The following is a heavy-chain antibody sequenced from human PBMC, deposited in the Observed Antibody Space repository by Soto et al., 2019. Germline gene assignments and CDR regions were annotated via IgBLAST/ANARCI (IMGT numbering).Heavy chain of an antibody. CDR1: GYTFTTYG. V-gene: IGHV1-18*01. Sequence: QIQLLQSGAEVKKPGTSVKVSCQASGYTFTTYGIIWVRQAPVQGLEWMGWINPNSGHTNYAQTLKDRATMTTDTSTNTAYMELRTLTSDGTAVNFCARGRVVTFENWLDPWGRGTLVTVSS. D-gene: IGHD3-3*01. CDR2: INPNSGHT. J-gene: IGHJ5*02. CDR3: ARGRVVTFENWLDP.